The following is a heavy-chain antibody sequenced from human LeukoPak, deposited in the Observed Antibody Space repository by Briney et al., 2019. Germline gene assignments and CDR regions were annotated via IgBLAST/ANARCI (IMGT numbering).Heavy chain of an antibody. Sequence: SETLSLTCTVSGGSISSYYWSWIRQPPGKGLKWIGNIYYSGYTTYSPSLRSRVTVSVDTSKNQFSLKLSSVTAADTAVYYCARETSQKGAHYMDVWGKGTTITISS. D-gene: IGHD3-16*01. CDR1: GGSISSYY. CDR2: IYYSGYT. V-gene: IGHV4-59*01. CDR3: ARETSQKGAHYMDV. J-gene: IGHJ6*03.